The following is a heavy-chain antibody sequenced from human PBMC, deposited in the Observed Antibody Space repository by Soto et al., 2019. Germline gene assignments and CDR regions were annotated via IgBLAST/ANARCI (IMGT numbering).Heavy chain of an antibody. J-gene: IGHJ2*01. CDR3: AKGGGITVTTNWYFDL. V-gene: IGHV3-23*01. Sequence: EVQLLESGGGLVQPGGSLRLSCAASEFTFSNYAMTWVRQAPGKGLEWVSAISGRAGDTYYADSVEGRFTISRDNSKNPLYRQMNSLGAENTAVYYCAKGGGITVTTNWYFDLWGRGTLVTVSS. CDR2: ISGRAGDT. CDR1: EFTFSNYA. D-gene: IGHD4-17*01.